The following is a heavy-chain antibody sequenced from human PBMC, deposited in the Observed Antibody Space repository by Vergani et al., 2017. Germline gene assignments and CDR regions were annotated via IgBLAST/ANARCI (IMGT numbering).Heavy chain of an antibody. CDR2: ISGPGVST. V-gene: IGHV3-23*01. D-gene: IGHD2/OR15-2a*01. CDR3: VKEKIDLGSYFFDC. Sequence: EVHLLESGGGLVQSGGSLRLSCAASGFTFSNSAVSWVRPAPGRGLAWVSSISGPGVSTYYAASVKGRFSISRDNSKNTVFLQMDSRRAEDTAIYYCVKEKIDLGSYFFDCWGRGILVTVSS. CDR1: GFTFSNSA. J-gene: IGHJ4*01.